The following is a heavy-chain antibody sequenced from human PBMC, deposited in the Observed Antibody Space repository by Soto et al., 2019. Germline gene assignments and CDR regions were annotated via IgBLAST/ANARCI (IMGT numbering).Heavy chain of an antibody. CDR3: ARGQSHHYYYYYMDV. CDR2: MNPNSGNT. J-gene: IGHJ6*03. Sequence: ASVKVSCKASGYTFTSYDINWVRQATGQGLEWMGWMNPNSGNTGYAQKFQGRVTMTRNTSISTAYMELSSLRSEDTAVYYCARGQSHHYYYYYMDVWGKGTTVTVSS. V-gene: IGHV1-8*01. CDR1: GYTFTSYD.